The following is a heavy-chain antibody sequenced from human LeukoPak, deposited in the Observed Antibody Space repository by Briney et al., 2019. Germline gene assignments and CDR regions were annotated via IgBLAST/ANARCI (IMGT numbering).Heavy chain of an antibody. D-gene: IGHD3-9*01. CDR3: ATADLTGYYGGDY. CDR1: AFTFSNYN. CDR2: ISSSATYI. V-gene: IGHV3-21*01. J-gene: IGHJ4*02. Sequence: PGGSLRLSCAASAFTFSNYNMIWVRQAPGKGLEWGSSISSSATYIYYADSVKGRFTISRDDAKHSLFLQMNSLRAEDTAVYYCATADLTGYYGGDYWGQGTLVTVSS.